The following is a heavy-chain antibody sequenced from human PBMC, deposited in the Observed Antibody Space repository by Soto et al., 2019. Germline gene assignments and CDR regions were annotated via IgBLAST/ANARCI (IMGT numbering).Heavy chain of an antibody. D-gene: IGHD2-15*01. J-gene: IGHJ6*02. CDR2: ISTSGGST. CDR1: GFTFGFSA. Sequence: HPGGSLRLSCAASGFTFGFSAMSWVRQAPGKGPEWVSDISTSGGSTFYADSVRGRFTISRDNSKNTLYLQMRSLRVDDTARYYCAKSNTILAAMDVWGPGTTVTVSS. CDR3: AKSNTILAAMDV. V-gene: IGHV3-23*01.